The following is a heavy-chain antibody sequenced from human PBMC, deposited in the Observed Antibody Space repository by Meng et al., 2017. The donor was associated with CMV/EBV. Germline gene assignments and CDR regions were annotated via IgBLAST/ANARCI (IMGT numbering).Heavy chain of an antibody. CDR3: ARDRKLVPAGGWFDP. CDR2: INPNSGGT. J-gene: IGHJ5*02. CDR1: GYTFTGYY. Sequence: ASVKVSCKASGYTFTGYYMHWVRQAPGQGLEWMGWINPNSGGTNYAQKFQGRVTMTRDTSISTAYMELSRLRSDDTAVYYCARDRKLVPAGGWFDPWGQGTLVTVSS. V-gene: IGHV1-2*02. D-gene: IGHD2-2*01.